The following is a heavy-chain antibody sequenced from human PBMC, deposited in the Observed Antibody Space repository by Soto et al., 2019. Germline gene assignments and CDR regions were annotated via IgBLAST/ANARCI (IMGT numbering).Heavy chain of an antibody. D-gene: IGHD2-21*01. V-gene: IGHV3-7*01. J-gene: IGHJ4*02. CDR1: GFTFSYYW. CDR2: IKQDGSEK. CDR3: ARGAYCDGDCYDY. Sequence: SLRLSCAASGFTFSYYWMSWVRQAPGKGLEWVANIKQDGSEKYYVDSVKGRSTISRDNAKNSLCLQMNSLRAEDTAVYYCARGAYCDGDCYDYWGQGTLVTVSS.